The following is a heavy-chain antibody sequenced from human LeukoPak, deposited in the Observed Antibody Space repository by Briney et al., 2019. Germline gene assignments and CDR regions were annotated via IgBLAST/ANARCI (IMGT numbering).Heavy chain of an antibody. CDR2: IYPSDSET. CDR1: GYSFTSYW. V-gene: IGHV5-51*01. D-gene: IGHD2-15*01. J-gene: IGHJ4*02. CDR3: AMCSGGSCYLNYFDY. Sequence: VESLKISCKGSGYSFTSYWIGWVRQMPGKGLEWMGIIYPSDSETRYSPSFQGQVTISADMSISIAFLQWSSLKASDTAMDYCAMCSGGSCYLNYFDYSGQGTLVTVSS.